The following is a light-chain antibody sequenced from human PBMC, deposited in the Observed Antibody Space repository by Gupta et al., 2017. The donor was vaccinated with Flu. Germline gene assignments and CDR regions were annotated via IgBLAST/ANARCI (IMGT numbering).Light chain of an antibody. Sequence: NQLTQSPSSMSASVGDRVTITCRASQGISNYLAWYQQKPGKVPKLLIYAASTLQSGVPSRFSGSGSGTDFTLTISSLQPEDVATYYCQKYNSSSRTFGGGTKVEIK. V-gene: IGKV1-27*01. J-gene: IGKJ4*02. CDR3: QKYNSSSRT. CDR1: QGISNY. CDR2: AAS.